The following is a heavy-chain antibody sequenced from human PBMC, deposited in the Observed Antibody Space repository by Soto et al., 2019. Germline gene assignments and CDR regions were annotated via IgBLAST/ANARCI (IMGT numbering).Heavy chain of an antibody. J-gene: IGHJ3*02. V-gene: IGHV3-23*01. CDR2: ISSSGDNT. D-gene: IGHD6-25*01. CDR3: AKFKGGVNDGLDI. Sequence: EVQLLESGGGLVQPGGSLRLSCAASGFTFRNYAMTWVRQAPGKGLEWVSGISSSGDNTYYPSSVRGRFTISRDNSKDTLFLQMSSLRAEDTATYYCAKFKGGVNDGLDIWGQGTMVTVPS. CDR1: GFTFRNYA.